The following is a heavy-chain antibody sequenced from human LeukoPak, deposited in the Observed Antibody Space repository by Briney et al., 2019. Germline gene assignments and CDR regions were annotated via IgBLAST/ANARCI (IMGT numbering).Heavy chain of an antibody. CDR3: ARGDSGYDSFGYYYYYMDV. Sequence: PGGSLRLSCAASGFTFSSYSMNWVRQAPGKGLEWVSSISSSSSYIYYADSVKGRFTISRDNAKNSLYLQMNSLRAEDTAVYYCARGDSGYDSFGYYYYYMDVWGKGTTVTVS. D-gene: IGHD5-12*01. J-gene: IGHJ6*03. CDR2: ISSSSSYI. CDR1: GFTFSSYS. V-gene: IGHV3-21*01.